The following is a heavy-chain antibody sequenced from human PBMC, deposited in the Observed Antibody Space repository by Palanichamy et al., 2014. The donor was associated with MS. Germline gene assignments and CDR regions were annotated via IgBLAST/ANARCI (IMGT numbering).Heavy chain of an antibody. V-gene: IGHV3-33*08. CDR2: IWYDGSNK. CDR1: GFTFSSYG. D-gene: IGHD1-26*01. J-gene: IGHJ4*02. CDR3: ARGDRIVGATTDYFDY. Sequence: QVQLVESGGGVVQPGRSLRLSCAASGFTFSSYGMHWVRQAPGKGLEWVAVIWYDGSNKYYADSVKGRFTISRDNSENTLYLQMNSLRAEDTAVYYCARGDRIVGATTDYFDYWGQGTLVTVSS.